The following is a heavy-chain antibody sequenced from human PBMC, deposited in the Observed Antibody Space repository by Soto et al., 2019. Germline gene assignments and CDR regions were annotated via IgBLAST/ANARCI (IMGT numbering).Heavy chain of an antibody. D-gene: IGHD3-22*01. V-gene: IGHV1-18*04. CDR1: GYTFTSYG. Sequence: QVQLVQSGAEVKKPGSSVKVSCKASGYTFTSYGISWVRQAPGQGLEWMGWISAYNGNTNYAQKLQGRVTLTTDTSTSTAYMELRSLRSDDTAVYYCARDYYDSSGYYLDAFDIWGQGTMVTVSS. J-gene: IGHJ3*02. CDR2: ISAYNGNT. CDR3: ARDYYDSSGYYLDAFDI.